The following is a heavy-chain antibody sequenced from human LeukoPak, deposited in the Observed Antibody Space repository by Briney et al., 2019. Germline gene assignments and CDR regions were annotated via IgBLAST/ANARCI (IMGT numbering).Heavy chain of an antibody. Sequence: GGSLRLSCAASGFTFSSYGMHWVRQAPGKGLEWVAFIRYDGSNKYYADSVKGRFTISRDNSKNTLYLQMNSLRAEDTAVYYCAKVAMKRFLEWFDAFDIWGQGTMVTVSS. V-gene: IGHV3-30*02. CDR2: IRYDGSNK. CDR3: AKVAMKRFLEWFDAFDI. D-gene: IGHD3-3*01. J-gene: IGHJ3*02. CDR1: GFTFSSYG.